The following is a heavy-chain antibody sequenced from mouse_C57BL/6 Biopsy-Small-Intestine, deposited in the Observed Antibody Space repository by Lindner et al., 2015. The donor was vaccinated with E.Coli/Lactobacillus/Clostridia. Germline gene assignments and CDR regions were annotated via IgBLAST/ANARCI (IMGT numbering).Heavy chain of an antibody. CDR2: INSYNGNT. V-gene: IGHV1S55*01. CDR3: ASTLQAYWYFDL. D-gene: IGHD6-1*01. Sequence: SVKSPARLLVTNSLHYGVTWVRQAPGRGLEWMGWINSYNGNTNYAQGFQDRVTMTTDTSRTTTYMELRGLTSDDTAIYYCASTLQAYWYFDLWGPGTLVTVSS. CDR1: VTNSLHYG. J-gene: IGHJ1*01.